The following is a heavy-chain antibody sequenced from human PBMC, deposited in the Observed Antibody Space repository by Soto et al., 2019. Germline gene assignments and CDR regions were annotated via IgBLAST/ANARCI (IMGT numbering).Heavy chain of an antibody. Sequence: QVQLVESGGSVVQPGRSLRLSCAASGFTFNSYGMHWVRQAPRKGLEWVAIVPYDGSNKYYADSVKGRFTISRDNSKNTLYLQMNSVGAKDTAVCYCAKGGDYGDYANYWYFDLWGRGTLVTVSS. V-gene: IGHV3-30*18. D-gene: IGHD4-17*01. CDR3: AKGGDYGDYANYWYFDL. CDR1: GFTFNSYG. J-gene: IGHJ2*01. CDR2: VPYDGSNK.